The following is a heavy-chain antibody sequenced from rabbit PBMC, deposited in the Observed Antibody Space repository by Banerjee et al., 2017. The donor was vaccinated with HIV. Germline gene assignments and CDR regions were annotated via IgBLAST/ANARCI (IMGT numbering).Heavy chain of an antibody. J-gene: IGHJ4*01. V-gene: IGHV1S45*01. CDR3: ARDLSNGDGYNFNL. Sequence: QEQLEESGGDLVKPEGSLTLTCTASGFSFTNKYVMCWVRQAPGKGLEWIACINTSSGNTVYASWAKGRFTISSDNAQNTVFLQMTSLTAADTATYFCARDLSNGDGYNFNLWGQGTLVTVS. D-gene: IGHD6-1*01. CDR2: INTSSGNT. CDR1: GFSFTNKYV.